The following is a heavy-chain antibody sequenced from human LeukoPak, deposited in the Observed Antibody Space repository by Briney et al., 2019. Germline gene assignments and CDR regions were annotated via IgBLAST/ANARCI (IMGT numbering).Heavy chain of an antibody. V-gene: IGHV3-23*01. CDR1: GFTYSSYA. Sequence: GGSLGLSYAAYGFTYSSYAMSWVRQAPGKGLEWVTAISGSGGSTYYADSVKGRFTISRDNSKNTLYLQMNSLRAEDTAVYYCAKSYYILTGYSSIDYWGQGTLVTVSS. CDR2: ISGSGGST. CDR3: AKSYYILTGYSSIDY. D-gene: IGHD3-9*01. J-gene: IGHJ4*02.